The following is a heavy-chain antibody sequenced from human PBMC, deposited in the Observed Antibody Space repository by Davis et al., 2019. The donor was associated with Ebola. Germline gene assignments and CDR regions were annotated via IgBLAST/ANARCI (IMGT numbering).Heavy chain of an antibody. Sequence: PGGSLRLSCAASGFSFSTFGMHWVRQAPGKGLEWVAFIRHDASSEYYGDSVKGRFTISRDNSKSTLYLQMSSLRIEDTAVYYCVKGSITMTVVVYFDLWGQGTLVTVSS. D-gene: IGHD3-22*01. J-gene: IGHJ4*02. V-gene: IGHV3-30*02. CDR3: VKGSITMTVVVYFDL. CDR2: IRHDASSE. CDR1: GFSFSTFG.